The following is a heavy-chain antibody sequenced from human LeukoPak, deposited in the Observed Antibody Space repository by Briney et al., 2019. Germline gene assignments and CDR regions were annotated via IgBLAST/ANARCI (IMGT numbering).Heavy chain of an antibody. V-gene: IGHV3-23*01. J-gene: IGHJ6*03. CDR3: AKALSSGYYYMDV. CDR1: GFTFSSYA. Sequence: PGRSLRLSCAASGFTFSSYAMSWVRQAPGKGLEWVSAISGSGGSTYYADSVKGRFTISRDNSKNTLYLQMNRLRAEDTAVYYCAKALSSGYYYMDVWGKGTTVTVSS. D-gene: IGHD6-6*01. CDR2: ISGSGGST.